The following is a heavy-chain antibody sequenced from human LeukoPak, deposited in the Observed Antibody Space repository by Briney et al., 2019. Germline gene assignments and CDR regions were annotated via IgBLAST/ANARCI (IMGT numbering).Heavy chain of an antibody. V-gene: IGHV4-59*02. CDR3: ARGPWEYSSGDS. CDR2: IYHNGNT. J-gene: IGHJ4*02. Sequence: SETLSLTCTVSGGSVSSYSWNWIRQPPGKGLEWLGYIYHNGNTKYNPSLKSRITISSDTSKNQFSLKLSSVTAADTAVYYCARGPWEYSSGDSWGQGTLVTVSS. CDR1: GGSVSSYS. D-gene: IGHD6-19*01.